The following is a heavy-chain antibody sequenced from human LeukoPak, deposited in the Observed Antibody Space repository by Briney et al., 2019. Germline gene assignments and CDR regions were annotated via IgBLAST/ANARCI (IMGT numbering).Heavy chain of an antibody. Sequence: ASVKVSCKASGYTFTSYYVHWVRQAPGQGLEWMGLINPSGGSTNYAQKFQGRVTMTRDTSTSTIYMELSSLTSEDTAVYYCARVGGVDYADLYFDCWGQGTLVTVSS. CDR3: ARVGGVDYADLYFDC. CDR1: GYTFTSYY. J-gene: IGHJ4*02. D-gene: IGHD4-17*01. V-gene: IGHV1-46*01. CDR2: INPSGGST.